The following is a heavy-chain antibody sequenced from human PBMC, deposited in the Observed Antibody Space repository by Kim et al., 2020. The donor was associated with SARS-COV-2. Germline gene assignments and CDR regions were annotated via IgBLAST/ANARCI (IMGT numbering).Heavy chain of an antibody. CDR1: GFNFTKYS. Sequence: GGSLRLSCVGSGFNFTKYSMNWVRRAPGKGLEWLSYLSSSSSSIYYADSVKGRFTISRDNAKDSLYLQMSSLRAEDTAIYYCAREYGPGKGFDSWGRGTLVTVGS. J-gene: IGHJ4*02. V-gene: IGHV3-21*04. CDR3: AREYGPGKGFDS. CDR2: LSSSSSSI. D-gene: IGHD3-10*01.